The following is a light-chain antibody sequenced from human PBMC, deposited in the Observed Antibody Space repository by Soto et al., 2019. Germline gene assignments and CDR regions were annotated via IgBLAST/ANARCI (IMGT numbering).Light chain of an antibody. CDR3: QQYHIFLT. CDR2: RTS. V-gene: IGKV1-5*03. CDR1: QNIGAA. Sequence: IVTITCRASQNIGAALAWYQQKPGKAPHLLIYRTSSLESGVPSRFSGSGSGTEFTLAIDSLQPDDFATYYCQQYHIFLTFGQGTKVDI. J-gene: IGKJ2*01.